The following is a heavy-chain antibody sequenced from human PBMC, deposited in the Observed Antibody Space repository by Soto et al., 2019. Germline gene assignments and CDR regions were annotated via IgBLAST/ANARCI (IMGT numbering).Heavy chain of an antibody. J-gene: IGHJ6*02. D-gene: IGHD3-3*01. CDR3: ARDASYYSLWSGYYPSRNGMDV. Sequence: QVQVVESGGGVVQPGRSLRLSCAASGFTFSSFGMHWVRQAPGKGLEWVSLIWYDGSKKSYGDSVKGRFTISRDNSRNTVYLHRNSLRAYDTAVYYCARDASYYSLWSGYYPSRNGMDVWGQGTTVTVSS. CDR1: GFTFSSFG. CDR2: IWYDGSKK. V-gene: IGHV3-33*01.